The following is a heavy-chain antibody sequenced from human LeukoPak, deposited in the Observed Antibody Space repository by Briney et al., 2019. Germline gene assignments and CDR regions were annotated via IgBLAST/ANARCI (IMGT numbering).Heavy chain of an antibody. CDR2: ISYDGSNK. J-gene: IGHJ4*02. CDR3: AKTSRLLYCSSTSCYAFDY. D-gene: IGHD2-2*01. V-gene: IGHV3-30*04. CDR1: GFTFSSYA. Sequence: PGRSLRLSCAASGFTFSSYAMHWVRQAPGKGLEWVAVISYDGSNKYYANSVKGRFTISRDNSKNTLYLQMNSLRAEDTAVYYCAKTSRLLYCSSTSCYAFDYWGQGTLVTVSS.